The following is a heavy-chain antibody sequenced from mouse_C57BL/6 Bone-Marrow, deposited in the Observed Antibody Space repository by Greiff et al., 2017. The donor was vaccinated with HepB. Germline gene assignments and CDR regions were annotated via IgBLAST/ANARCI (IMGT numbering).Heavy chain of an antibody. CDR1: GFNIKDYD. V-gene: IGHV14-2*01. CDR2: IDPEDGET. D-gene: IGHD1-1*01. Sequence: VQLKESGAELVKPGATVKLTCTASGFNIKDYDMHWVKQRTEQGLEWIGRIDPEDGETKYAPKFQGKATITADTSSNSAYLQLSSLTSENTAVYYCAREYYGHSPMYFDVWGTGATVTVAS. CDR3: AREYYGHSPMYFDV. J-gene: IGHJ1*03.